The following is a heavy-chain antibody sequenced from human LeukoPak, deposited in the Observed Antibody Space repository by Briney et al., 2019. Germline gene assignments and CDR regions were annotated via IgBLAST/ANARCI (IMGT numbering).Heavy chain of an antibody. CDR2: ISYDGSNK. J-gene: IGHJ1*01. D-gene: IGHD6-19*01. CDR3: ARDSGWYRGYFQH. CDR1: GFTFSSYA. V-gene: IGHV3-30*04. Sequence: GGSLRLSCAASGFTFSSYAMHWVRQAPGKGLEWVAVISYDGSNKYYADSVKGRFTISRDNSKNTLYLQMNSLRAEDTAVYYCARDSGWYRGYFQHWGQGTLVTVS.